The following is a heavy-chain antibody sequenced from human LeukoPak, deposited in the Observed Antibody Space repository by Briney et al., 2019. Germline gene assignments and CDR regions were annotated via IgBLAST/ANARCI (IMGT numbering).Heavy chain of an antibody. CDR2: IIPIFGTA. Sequence: ASVKVSRKASGGTFSSYAISWVRQAPGQGLEWMGGIIPIFGTANYAQKFQGRVTITADESTSTAYMELSSLRSEDTAVYYCARDAQRRHLGRYCTNGVCYKSYYYYGMDVWGQGTTVTVSS. V-gene: IGHV1-69*13. D-gene: IGHD2-8*01. J-gene: IGHJ6*02. CDR1: GGTFSSYA. CDR3: ARDAQRRHLGRYCTNGVCYKSYYYYGMDV.